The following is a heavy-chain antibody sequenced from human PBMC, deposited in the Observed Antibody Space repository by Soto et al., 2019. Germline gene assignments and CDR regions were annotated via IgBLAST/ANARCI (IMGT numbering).Heavy chain of an antibody. CDR3: ARHSRQKTAYGAYDY. D-gene: IGHD3-10*01. Sequence: ETLSLTCTVSGGSMSSYYWSWIRQPPGKGLEWIGYIYYSGSTNYNSSLKSRVTISVDTSNNQFSLRLSSVTAADTAVYYCARHSRQKTAYGAYDYWGQGTLVTVSS. CDR2: IYYSGST. CDR1: GGSMSSYY. V-gene: IGHV4-59*08. J-gene: IGHJ4*02.